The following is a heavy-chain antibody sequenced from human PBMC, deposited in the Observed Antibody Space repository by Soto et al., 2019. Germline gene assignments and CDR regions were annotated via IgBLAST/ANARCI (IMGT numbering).Heavy chain of an antibody. V-gene: IGHV3-30*14. CDR1: GFTFSSYA. J-gene: IGHJ4*02. D-gene: IGHD5-12*01. CDR2: ISYDGSSK. Sequence: GGSLRLSCAASGFTFSSYAMHWVRQAPGKGLEWVAVISYDGSSKYYADSVKGRFTISRDNSKNTLYLQMNSLRVEDTAVYFCARERDGYPRWYFDYWGQGTLVTVSS. CDR3: ARERDGYPRWYFDY.